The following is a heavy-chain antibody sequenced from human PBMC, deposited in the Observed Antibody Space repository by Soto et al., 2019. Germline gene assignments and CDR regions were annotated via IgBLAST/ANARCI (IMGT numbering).Heavy chain of an antibody. D-gene: IGHD1-26*01. CDR3: ARRIVGATGAYNWFDP. CDR1: GYTFTSYY. Sequence: ASVKVSCKASGYTFTSYYMHWVRQAPGQGLEWMGIINPSGGSTSYAQKFQGRVTMTRDTSTSTVYMELSSLRSEDTAVYYCARRIVGATGAYNWFDPWGQGTLVTVSS. V-gene: IGHV1-46*01. J-gene: IGHJ5*02. CDR2: INPSGGST.